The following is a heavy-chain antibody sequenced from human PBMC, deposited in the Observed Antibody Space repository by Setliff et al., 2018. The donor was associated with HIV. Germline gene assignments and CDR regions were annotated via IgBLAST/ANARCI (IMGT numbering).Heavy chain of an antibody. CDR2: IYTSGST. D-gene: IGHD7-27*01. CDR3: ARDLPELTGRSFDP. CDR1: GGSISGYF. J-gene: IGHJ5*02. V-gene: IGHV4-4*07. Sequence: SETLSLTCNVSGGSISGYFWTWIRQPAGKGLEWIGRIYTSGSTNYNPSLESRLSMSIDTSKNHFSLRLTSVTAADTAVYYCARDLPELTGRSFDPWGQGIQVTVSS.